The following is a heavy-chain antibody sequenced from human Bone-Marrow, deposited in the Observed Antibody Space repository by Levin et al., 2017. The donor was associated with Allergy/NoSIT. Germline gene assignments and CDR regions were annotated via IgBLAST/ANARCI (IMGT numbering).Heavy chain of an antibody. CDR1: GGSIRSGGYS. J-gene: IGHJ4*02. D-gene: IGHD5-18*01. CDR2: IYDSGST. V-gene: IGHV4-31*03. Sequence: SETLSLTCTVSGGSIRSGGYSWSWIRQHPGKGLEWIGYIYDSGSTSYNPSLESRVAISVDTSKNQFYLKLTSLTAADTAVYYCARIPDTTSEFDYWGQGTLVTVSS. CDR3: ARIPDTTSEFDY.